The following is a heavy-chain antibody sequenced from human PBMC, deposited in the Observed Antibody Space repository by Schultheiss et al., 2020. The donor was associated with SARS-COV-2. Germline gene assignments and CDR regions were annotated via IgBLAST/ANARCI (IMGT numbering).Heavy chain of an antibody. CDR3: ARDRGSLIVGATNYYYYGMDV. J-gene: IGHJ6*02. Sequence: GGSLRLSCAASGFTFSSYAMHWVRQAPGKGLEWVAVISYDGSNKYYADSVKGRFTISRDNSKNTLYLQMNSLRAEDTAVYYCARDRGSLIVGATNYYYYGMDVWGQGTTVTVSS. CDR2: ISYDGSNK. D-gene: IGHD1-26*01. CDR1: GFTFSSYA. V-gene: IGHV3-30*04.